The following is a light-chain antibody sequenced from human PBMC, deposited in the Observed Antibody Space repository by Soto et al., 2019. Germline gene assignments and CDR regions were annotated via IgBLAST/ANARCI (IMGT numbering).Light chain of an antibody. CDR3: QQYNNFWT. CDR2: GAS. V-gene: IGKV3-15*01. Sequence: EIVMTQSPATLSVSPGERATLSCRASQSVFSNLAWYQQKPGQAPRLLIYGASTRATCIPARFSGSRSGTEFTLTISSLQSEDFAIYYCQQYNNFWTFGQGTKVAIK. J-gene: IGKJ1*01. CDR1: QSVFSN.